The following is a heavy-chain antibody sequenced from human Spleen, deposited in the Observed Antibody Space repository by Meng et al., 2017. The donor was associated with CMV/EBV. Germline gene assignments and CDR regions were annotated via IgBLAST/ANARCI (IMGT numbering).Heavy chain of an antibody. CDR1: GFIFSDYT. D-gene: IGHD6-19*01. CDR2: ISDDGDYT. Sequence: GGSLRLSCAASGFIFSDYTMNWVRLAPGKGLEWVSSISDDGDYTYYADSVKGQFSISRDNAKNSLYLQMSRLRAEDTALYYCARDRGSIVVPGTPFSDYWGQGSLVTVSS. V-gene: IGHV3-21*06. CDR3: ARDRGSIVVPGTPFSDY. J-gene: IGHJ4*02.